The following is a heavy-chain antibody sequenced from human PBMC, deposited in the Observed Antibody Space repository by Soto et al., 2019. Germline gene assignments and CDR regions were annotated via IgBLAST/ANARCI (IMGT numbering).Heavy chain of an antibody. J-gene: IGHJ6*03. CDR2: IYYSGST. D-gene: IGHD6-6*01. V-gene: IGHV4-59*12. CDR1: GGSISSYY. CDR3: ARGEQLDLDYYYYMDV. Sequence: SETLSLTCTVSGGSISSYYWSWIRQPPGKGLEWIGYIYYSGSTYYNPSLKSRVTISVDTSKNQFSLKLSSVTAADTAVYYCARGEQLDLDYYYYMDVWGKGTTVTVSS.